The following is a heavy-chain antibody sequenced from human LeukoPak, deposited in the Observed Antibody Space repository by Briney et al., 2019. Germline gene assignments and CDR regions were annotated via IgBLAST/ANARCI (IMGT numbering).Heavy chain of an antibody. V-gene: IGHV3-30-3*01. CDR2: ISYDGGNK. D-gene: IGHD2-2*01. CDR3: AKGRYCSSTSCYHHYYYMDV. J-gene: IGHJ6*03. CDR1: GFTFSDYT. Sequence: GGSLRLSCAASGFTFSDYTMHWVRQAPGKGLEWVTIISYDGGNKYYADSVRGRFTISRDNSKNTLYLQMNSLRAEDTAVYYCAKGRYCSSTSCYHHYYYMDVWGKGTTVTVSS.